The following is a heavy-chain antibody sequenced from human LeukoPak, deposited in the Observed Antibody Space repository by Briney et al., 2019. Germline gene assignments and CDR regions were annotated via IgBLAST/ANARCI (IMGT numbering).Heavy chain of an antibody. V-gene: IGHV4-39*07. D-gene: IGHD3-9*01. CDR1: GGSISSSSTY. J-gene: IGHJ4*02. CDR2: INHGGST. CDR3: AREGVYYDILAAYYRPYYFDF. Sequence: SETLSLTCTVSGGSISSSSTYWGWIRQPPGKGLEWIGEINHGGSTNYNPSLKSRLTISVDTSKNQFSLKLSSVTAADTAVYYCAREGVYYDILAAYYRPYYFDFWGQGTLVTVYS.